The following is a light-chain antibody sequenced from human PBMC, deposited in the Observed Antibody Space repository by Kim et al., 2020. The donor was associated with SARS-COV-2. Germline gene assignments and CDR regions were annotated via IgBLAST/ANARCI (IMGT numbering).Light chain of an antibody. J-gene: IGKJ1*01. CDR1: QSINNY. CDR3: QQYYNYPRT. CDR2: VAS. Sequence: ASTGDRVTITCRASQSINNYLAWYQQKPGKAPELLMYVASTLQPGVPSRFSGSGSGTDFTLTISYLQSEDFATYYCQQYYNYPRTFGQGTKVDIK. V-gene: IGKV1-8*01.